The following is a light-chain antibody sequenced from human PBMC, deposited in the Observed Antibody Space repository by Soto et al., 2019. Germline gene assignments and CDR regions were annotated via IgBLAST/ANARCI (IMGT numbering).Light chain of an antibody. CDR3: SSYPSSYTLV. CDR1: SSDVGGYNY. CDR2: DVS. J-gene: IGLJ2*01. V-gene: IGLV2-14*01. Sequence: QSALTQPASVSGSPGQSITISCTGTSSDVGGYNYVSWYQQHPGQAPKLMIYDVSNRPSGVSNRFSGSKSGNTDSLTISGLQAEDEADYYCSSYPSSYTLVFGGGTKLTVL.